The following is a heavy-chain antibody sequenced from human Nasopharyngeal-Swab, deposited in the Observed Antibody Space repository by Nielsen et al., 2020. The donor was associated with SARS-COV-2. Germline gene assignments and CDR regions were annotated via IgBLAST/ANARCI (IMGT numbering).Heavy chain of an antibody. J-gene: IGHJ6*04. Sequence: WIRQPPGKGLEWIGYIYYSGSTYYNPSLKSRVTISVDTSKNQFPLKLSSVTAADTAVYYCARGGYDILTGSEGVDVWGKGTTVTVSS. CDR2: IYYSGST. D-gene: IGHD3-9*01. CDR3: ARGGYDILTGSEGVDV. V-gene: IGHV4-30-4*01.